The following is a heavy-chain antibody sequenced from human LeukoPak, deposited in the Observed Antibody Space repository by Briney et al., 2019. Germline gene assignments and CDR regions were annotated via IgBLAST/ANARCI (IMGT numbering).Heavy chain of an antibody. CDR2: INHSGST. D-gene: IGHD3-10*01. CDR1: GGSSSGYY. J-gene: IGHJ6*03. CDR3: ARLGYGSGSRYYYYYYYMDV. V-gene: IGHV4-34*01. Sequence: SETLSLTCAVYGGSSSGYYWSWIRQPPGKGLEWIGEINHSGSTNYNPSLKSRVTISVDTSKNQFSLKLSSVTAADTAVYYCARLGYGSGSRYYYYYYYMDVWGKGTTVTVSS.